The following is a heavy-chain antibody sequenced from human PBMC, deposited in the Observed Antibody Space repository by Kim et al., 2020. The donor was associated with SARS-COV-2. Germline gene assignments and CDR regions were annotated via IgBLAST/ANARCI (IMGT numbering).Heavy chain of an antibody. V-gene: IGHV3-11*06. J-gene: IGHJ6*02. CDR3: ARDKGSGSSLTYYYYYGMDV. D-gene: IGHD6-6*01. Sequence: RFTISRDNAKNSLYLQMNSLRAEDTAVYYCARDKGSGSSLTYYYYYGMDVWGQGTTVTVSS.